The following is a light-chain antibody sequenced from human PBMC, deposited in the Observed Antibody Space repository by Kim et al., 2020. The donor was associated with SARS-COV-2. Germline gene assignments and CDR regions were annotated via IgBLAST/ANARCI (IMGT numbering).Light chain of an antibody. CDR2: EVT. J-gene: IGLJ2*01. CDR1: SSDVGGYDY. V-gene: IGLV2-8*01. CDR3: CSYAGSTFGV. Sequence: QSALTQPPSASGSPGQSVTISCTGTSSDVGGYDYVSWYQQHPGKAPKLMIYEVTKRPSGVPDRFSGSKSGNTASLTVSGLQAEDEADYYCCSYAGSTFGVFGAGTQLTVL.